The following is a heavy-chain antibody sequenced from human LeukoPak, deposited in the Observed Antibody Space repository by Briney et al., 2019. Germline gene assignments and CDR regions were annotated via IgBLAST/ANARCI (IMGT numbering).Heavy chain of an antibody. CDR3: ARDVGRYTYGYRPTELYWYFDL. J-gene: IGHJ2*01. CDR2: IYHSGST. D-gene: IGHD5-18*01. CDR1: GYSISNGYY. V-gene: IGHV4-38-2*02. Sequence: PSETLSLTCTVSGYSISNGYYWGWVRQPPGKGLEWIGSIYHSGSTYYNPSLKSRVTISVDTSKNQFSLKLNSVTAADTAVYYCARDVGRYTYGYRPTELYWYFDLWGRGTRVTVSS.